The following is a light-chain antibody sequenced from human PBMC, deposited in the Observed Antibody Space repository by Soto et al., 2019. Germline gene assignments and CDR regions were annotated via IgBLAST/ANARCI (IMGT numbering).Light chain of an antibody. CDR2: DVT. CDR1: SSDVGKYTF. CDR3: TSYAGSSIPVV. Sequence: QSALTQPPSASGSPGQSVTISCTGASSDVGKYTFVSWYQQHPGKAPKLMIYDVTEWPSGVPDRFSGSKSGNTASLTVSGLQAEDEADYYCTSYAGSSIPVVFGGGTKLTVL. J-gene: IGLJ2*01. V-gene: IGLV2-8*01.